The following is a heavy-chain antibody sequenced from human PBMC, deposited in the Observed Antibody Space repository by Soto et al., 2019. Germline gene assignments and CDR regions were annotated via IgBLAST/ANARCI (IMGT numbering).Heavy chain of an antibody. V-gene: IGHV4-34*01. J-gene: IGHJ4*02. CDR1: GGSFSGYY. CDR3: ARGLRMPRYCSGGSCYPNPFDY. Sequence: QVQLQQWGAGLLKPSETLSLTCAVYGGSFSGYYWSWIRQPPGKGLEWIGEINHSGSTNYNPSLKRRVTISVATSKNQFSLKLSSVTAADTAVYYCARGLRMPRYCSGGSCYPNPFDYWGQGTLVTVSS. CDR2: INHSGST. D-gene: IGHD2-15*01.